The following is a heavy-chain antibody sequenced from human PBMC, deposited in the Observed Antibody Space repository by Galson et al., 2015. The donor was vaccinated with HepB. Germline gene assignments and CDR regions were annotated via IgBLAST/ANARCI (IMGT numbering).Heavy chain of an antibody. CDR2: IYYNGNT. J-gene: IGHJ3*02. D-gene: IGHD3-10*01. V-gene: IGHV4-39*01. CDR3: ARASPDSGNYGLPDAFDI. Sequence: ETLSLPCTVSGGSISNSRYYWGWIRPPPGQGLEWIGHIYYNGNTYYNPSLRSRVTISVDTSKNQFSLKLSSVTAEDTTVYYCARASPDSGNYGLPDAFDIWGQGTMVTVSS. CDR1: GGSISNSRYY.